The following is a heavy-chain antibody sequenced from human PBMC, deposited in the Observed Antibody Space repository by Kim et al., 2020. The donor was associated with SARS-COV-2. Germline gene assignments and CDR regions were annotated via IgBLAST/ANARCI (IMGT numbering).Heavy chain of an antibody. CDR2: IYSGGST. J-gene: IGHJ4*02. Sequence: GGSLRLSCAASGFTVSSNYMSWVRQAPGKGLEWVSVIYSGGSTYYADSVKGRFTISRDNSKNTLYLQMNSLRAEDTAVYYCARTSGYSSTWSEYWGQGTLVTVSS. D-gene: IGHD6-13*01. CDR3: ARTSGYSSTWSEY. V-gene: IGHV3-53*01. CDR1: GFTVSSNY.